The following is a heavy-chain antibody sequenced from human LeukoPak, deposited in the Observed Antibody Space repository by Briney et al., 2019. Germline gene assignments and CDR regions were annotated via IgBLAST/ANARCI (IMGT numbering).Heavy chain of an antibody. J-gene: IGHJ5*02. V-gene: IGHV1-2*02. CDR2: INPNSGGT. Sequence: ASVTVSFKASGYTFTVYYMHWVRQAPGQGPEWMGWINPNSGGTNYAQKFQDRVTMTRDTSISTAYMELSRLTSDDTAVYYCARAGGRSWFDPWGQGTLVTVSS. CDR3: ARAGGRSWFDP. CDR1: GYTFTVYY.